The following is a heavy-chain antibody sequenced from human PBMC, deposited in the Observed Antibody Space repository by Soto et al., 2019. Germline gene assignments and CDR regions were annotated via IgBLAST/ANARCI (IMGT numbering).Heavy chain of an antibody. D-gene: IGHD3-10*01. CDR1: GCSISSSSYY. V-gene: IGHV4-39*01. J-gene: IGHJ3*02. CDR2: IYYSGST. Sequence: NPSETLSLPCTDSGCSISSSSYYWGWIRQPPGKGLEWIGRIYYSGSTYYNTSLKSRVTISVDTSKNQFSLKLSSVTAADTAAYYCEKKGSARYYNLFDIWGQRTTVTVSS. CDR3: EKKGSARYYNLFDI.